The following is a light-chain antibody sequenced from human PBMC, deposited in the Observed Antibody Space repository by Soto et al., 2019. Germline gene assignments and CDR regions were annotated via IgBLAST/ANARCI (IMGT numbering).Light chain of an antibody. Sequence: QSVLTQPASVSGSPGQSITISCTGTTSDVGSHNFVSWYQQLPGKAPKLLIYEVTNRPSGVSNRFSGSKSGNTASLTISGLQAEDEADYYCCSYTSSTTPLFGGGTKLTVL. CDR1: TSDVGSHNF. CDR2: EVT. V-gene: IGLV2-14*01. J-gene: IGLJ2*01. CDR3: CSYTSSTTPL.